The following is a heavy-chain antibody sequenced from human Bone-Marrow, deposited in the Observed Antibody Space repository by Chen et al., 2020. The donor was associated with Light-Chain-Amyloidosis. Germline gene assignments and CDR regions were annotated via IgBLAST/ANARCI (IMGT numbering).Heavy chain of an antibody. CDR2: TNTANGYT. J-gene: IGHJ6*02. V-gene: IGHV1-3*04. CDR1: GYSFTNYV. CDR3: ARTPDATHYYYGMDV. D-gene: IGHD2-15*01. Sequence: QVQLVQSGAEVKKPGASVKVSCKASGYSFTNYVIHWVRQAPGQRLEWMGWTNTANGYTKYSQKFQGRVTINRDTSASTAYMEVSSLRFEDTDVYYCARTPDATHYYYGMDVWGQGTTVTVSS.